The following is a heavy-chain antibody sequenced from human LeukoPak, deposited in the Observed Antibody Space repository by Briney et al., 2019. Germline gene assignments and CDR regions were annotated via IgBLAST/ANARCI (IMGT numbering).Heavy chain of an antibody. Sequence: PGGSLRLSCAASGFTFSTYGTHWVRQAPGKGLEWVAFIRYDGRNNYYADSVKGRFTISRDNSKNTLYLQMNSLRAEDTAVYYCAKDGRQRKTYYYGSGSANAFDIWGQGTMVSVSS. J-gene: IGHJ3*02. CDR3: AKDGRQRKTYYYGSGSANAFDI. CDR2: IRYDGRNN. CDR1: GFTFSTYG. D-gene: IGHD3-10*01. V-gene: IGHV3-30*02.